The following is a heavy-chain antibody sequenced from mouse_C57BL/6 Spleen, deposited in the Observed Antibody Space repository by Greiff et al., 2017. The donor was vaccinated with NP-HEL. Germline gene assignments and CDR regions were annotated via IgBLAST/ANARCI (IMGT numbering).Heavy chain of an antibody. D-gene: IGHD2-4*01. CDR1: GFTFSSYA. CDR3: ARDNYYDYDGGGYAMDY. V-gene: IGHV5-4*01. Sequence: DVMLVESGGGLVKPGGSLKLSCAASGFTFSSYAMSWVRQTPEKRLEWVATISDGGSYTYYPDNVKGRFTISRDNAKNNLYLQMSHLKSEDTAMYYCARDNYYDYDGGGYAMDYWGQGTSVTVSS. CDR2: ISDGGSYT. J-gene: IGHJ4*01.